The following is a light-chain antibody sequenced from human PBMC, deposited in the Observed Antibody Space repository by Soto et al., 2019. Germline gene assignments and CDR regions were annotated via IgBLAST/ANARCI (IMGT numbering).Light chain of an antibody. J-gene: IGLJ1*01. CDR1: SSNIGSYP. CDR2: SDD. CDR3: AAWDASLSGHV. Sequence: QSVLTQSPSASGTPGQRVTISCYGSSSNIGSYPVYWYQQLPGTAPKLLTNSDDQRPSGVPDRFSASKSGTSASLAISGLRSEDEADYYCAAWDASLSGHVFGAGTKLTVL. V-gene: IGLV1-47*02.